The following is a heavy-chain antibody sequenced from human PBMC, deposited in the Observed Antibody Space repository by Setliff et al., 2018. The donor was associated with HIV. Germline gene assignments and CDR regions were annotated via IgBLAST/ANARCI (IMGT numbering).Heavy chain of an antibody. V-gene: IGHV3-66*02. D-gene: IGHD6-13*01. Sequence: GGSLRLSCAASGFAVSSNYMTWVRQAPGKGLEWVSVIYSGGNTYYADSVKGRFTISRDNSKNTLYLQMNSLRGEDTAVYYCAREVRGPEGIAATDTGDYWGQGTLVTVSS. CDR3: AREVRGPEGIAATDTGDY. J-gene: IGHJ4*02. CDR1: GFAVSSNY. CDR2: IYSGGNT.